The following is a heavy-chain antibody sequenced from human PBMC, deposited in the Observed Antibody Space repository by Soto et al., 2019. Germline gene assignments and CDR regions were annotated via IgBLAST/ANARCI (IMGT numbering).Heavy chain of an antibody. J-gene: IGHJ6*02. CDR2: IYYSGST. CDR1: GGSISSGGYY. V-gene: IGHV4-31*03. CDR3: ARGPVYYDILTGYYYYGMDV. Sequence: SETLSLTCTASGGSISSGGYYWSWIRQHPGKGLEWIGYIYYSGSTYYNPSLKSRVTISVDTSKNQFSLKLSSVTAADTAVYYCARGPVYYDILTGYYYYGMDVWGQGTTVTVS. D-gene: IGHD3-9*01.